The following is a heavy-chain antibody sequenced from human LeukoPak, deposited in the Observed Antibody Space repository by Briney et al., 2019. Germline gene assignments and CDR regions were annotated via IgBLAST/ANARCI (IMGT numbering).Heavy chain of an antibody. Sequence: PSETLSLTCAVSGGSISSTTNWWSWVRQPPGKGLEWIGEINHSGSTNYNPSLKSRVTISVDTSKNQFSLKLSSVTAADTAVYYCARGRWLSDYWGQGTLVTVSS. CDR2: INHSGST. D-gene: IGHD3-22*01. J-gene: IGHJ4*02. V-gene: IGHV4-4*02. CDR3: ARGRWLSDY. CDR1: GGSISSTTNW.